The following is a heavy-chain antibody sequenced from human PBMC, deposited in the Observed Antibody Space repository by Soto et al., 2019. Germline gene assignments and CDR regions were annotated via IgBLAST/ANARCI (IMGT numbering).Heavy chain of an antibody. CDR3: AKGGSGSFIEPAGTGNWFAP. V-gene: IGHV3-9*01. Sequence: EVQLVESGGGLVQPGRSLRLSCAASGFSFDDYAMYWVRQAPGKGLEWVSVISWNSRSIGYADSVRGRFTISRDNAKNSLYLQMNSLRAEDTALYYCAKGGSGSFIEPAGTGNWFAPWGQGTLVTVSS. D-gene: IGHD6-13*01. CDR1: GFSFDDYA. J-gene: IGHJ5*02. CDR2: ISWNSRSI.